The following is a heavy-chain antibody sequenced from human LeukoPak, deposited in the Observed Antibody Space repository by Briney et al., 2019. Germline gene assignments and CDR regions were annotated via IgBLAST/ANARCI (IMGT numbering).Heavy chain of an antibody. CDR3: ARDSRPSWFDP. Sequence: SETLSLTCTVSGGSISSGGYYWSWIRQPPGKGLEWIGYIYHSGSTYYNPSLKSRVTISVDRSKNQFSLKLSSVTAADTAVYYCARDSRPSWFDPWGQGTLVTVSS. CDR2: IYHSGST. CDR1: GGSISSGGYY. J-gene: IGHJ5*02. V-gene: IGHV4-30-2*01.